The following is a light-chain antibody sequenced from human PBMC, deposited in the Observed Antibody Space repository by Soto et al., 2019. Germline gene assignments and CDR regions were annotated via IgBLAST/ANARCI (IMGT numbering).Light chain of an antibody. CDR3: QQKGLT. J-gene: IGKJ4*01. CDR1: QSISSW. V-gene: IGKV1-5*03. CDR2: KAS. Sequence: DIQMTQSPSTLSASVGDRVTITCRASQSISSWLAWYQQKPGKAPKLLIYKASSLESGVPSRFSGSGSGTEFTLTISSLQPDDFATYYCQQKGLTFGGGTQVDIK.